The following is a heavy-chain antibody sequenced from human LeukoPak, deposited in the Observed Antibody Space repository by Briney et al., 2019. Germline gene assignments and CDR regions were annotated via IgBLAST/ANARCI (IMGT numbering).Heavy chain of an antibody. CDR2: IYYSGST. V-gene: IGHV4-39*01. J-gene: IGHJ4*02. Sequence: SETLSLTCTVSGGSISSSSYYWGWIRQPPGKGLEWIGSIYYSGSTYYNPSLKSRVTISVDTSKNQFSLKLSSVTAADTAVYYCARRNFLYYDSSGYLHYFDYWGQRTLVTVSS. D-gene: IGHD3-22*01. CDR1: GGSISSSSYY. CDR3: ARRNFLYYDSSGYLHYFDY.